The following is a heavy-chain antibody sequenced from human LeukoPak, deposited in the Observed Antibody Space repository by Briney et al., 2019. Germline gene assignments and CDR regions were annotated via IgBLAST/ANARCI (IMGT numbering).Heavy chain of an antibody. V-gene: IGHV3-30*04. D-gene: IGHD6-13*01. CDR3: ARSRWYSSSWYLVPNLDY. CDR2: ISYDGSNK. CDR1: GFTFSSYA. J-gene: IGHJ4*02. Sequence: GGSLRLSCAASGFTFSSYAMHWVRQAPGKGLEWVAVISYDGSNKYYADSVKGRFTISRDNAKNSLYLQMNSLRAEDTAVYYCARSRWYSSSWYLVPNLDYWGQGTLVTVSS.